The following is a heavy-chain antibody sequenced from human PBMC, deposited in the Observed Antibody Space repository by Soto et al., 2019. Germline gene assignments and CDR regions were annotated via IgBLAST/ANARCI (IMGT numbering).Heavy chain of an antibody. CDR2: MNPQTGNT. D-gene: IGHD6-6*01. CDR3: ARLSEESSSSNYYYFYMDV. V-gene: IGHV1-8*02. Sequence: ASVKVSCKASGYTFTTFDITWVRQAPGQGLEWMGWMNPQTGNTGYAENFQGRVTMTRNTSINTAYMELSSLRSEDTAVYYCARLSEESSSSNYYYFYMDVWGKGSTVTVSS. J-gene: IGHJ6*03. CDR1: GYTFTTFD.